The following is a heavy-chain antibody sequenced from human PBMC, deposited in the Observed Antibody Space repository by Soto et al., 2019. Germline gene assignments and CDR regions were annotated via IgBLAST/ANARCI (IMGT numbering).Heavy chain of an antibody. D-gene: IGHD2-2*01. CDR1: GFSLSTSGVG. V-gene: IGHV2-5*02. CDR2: IYWDDDK. Sequence: QITLKESGPTLVKPTQTLTLTCTFSGFSLSTSGVGVGWIRQPPGKALEWLALIYWDDDKRYNTSLKSRLTITKDTSKNQVVLTMTNMDPVDTATYYSAHARGIVVVIAALIIFDYWGQGTLVTLS. J-gene: IGHJ4*02. CDR3: AHARGIVVVIAALIIFDY.